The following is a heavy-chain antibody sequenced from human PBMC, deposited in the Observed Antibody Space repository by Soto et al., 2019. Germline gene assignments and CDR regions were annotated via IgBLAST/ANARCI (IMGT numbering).Heavy chain of an antibody. CDR2: INHSGST. CDR3: ARGPTGTLNNWFDP. CDR1: GGSFSGYY. V-gene: IGHV4-34*01. Sequence: QVQLQQWGAGLLKPSETLSLTCAVYGGSFSGYYWSWIRQPPGKGLEWIGEINHSGSTNYNPSLKRRVTISVDTSKNQFSMKLSSVTAADTAVYYCARGPTGTLNNWFDPWGQGTLVTVSS. J-gene: IGHJ5*02. D-gene: IGHD1-1*01.